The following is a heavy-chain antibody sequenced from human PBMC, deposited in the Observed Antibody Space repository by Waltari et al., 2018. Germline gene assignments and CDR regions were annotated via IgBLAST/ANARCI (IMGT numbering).Heavy chain of an antibody. J-gene: IGHJ4*02. CDR1: GYTFTSYD. CDR2: MNPNSGNT. Sequence: QVQLVQSGAEVKKPGASVKVSCRASGYTFTSYDLNWVRQATGQGLEWMGRMNPNSGNTDYAQKFQGRVTMTRNTSISTAYMELSSLRSEDTAVYYCARGYPFSFYGSGTYYNVYDYWGQGTLVTVSS. CDR3: ARGYPFSFYGSGTYYNVYDY. V-gene: IGHV1-8*01. D-gene: IGHD3-10*01.